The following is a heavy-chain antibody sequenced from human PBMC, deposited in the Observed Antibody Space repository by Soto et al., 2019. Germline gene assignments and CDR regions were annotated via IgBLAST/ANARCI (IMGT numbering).Heavy chain of an antibody. Sequence: QTLSLTWAISGDSVSSNSAAWNWIRHSPSRGLEWLGRTYYRSKWYNDYAVSVKSRITINPDTSKNQFYLQLTSVTPEDTDVYYSARDRKLLAARPFDYWGQGTLVTVYS. CDR1: GDSVSSNSAA. V-gene: IGHV6-1*01. D-gene: IGHD6-6*01. CDR2: TYYRSKWYN. J-gene: IGHJ4*02. CDR3: ARDRKLLAARPFDY.